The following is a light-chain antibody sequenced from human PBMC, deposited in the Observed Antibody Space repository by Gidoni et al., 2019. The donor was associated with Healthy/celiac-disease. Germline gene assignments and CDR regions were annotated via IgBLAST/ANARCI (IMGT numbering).Light chain of an antibody. J-gene: IGKJ3*01. Sequence: DIQMTQSPSSLSASVGDRVTITCRASQRISSHLNWYQQKPGKAPKLLIYAASSWQSGVPSRFSGSGSGTDFTLTISSLQPEDFATYYCQQSYSTPFTFGPGTKVDIK. CDR1: QRISSH. CDR2: AAS. V-gene: IGKV1-39*01. CDR3: QQSYSTPFT.